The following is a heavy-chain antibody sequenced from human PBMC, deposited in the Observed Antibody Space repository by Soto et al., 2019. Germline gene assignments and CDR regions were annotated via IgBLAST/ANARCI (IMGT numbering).Heavy chain of an antibody. V-gene: IGHV1-2*02. CDR2: INPNSGGS. Sequence: ASVKVSCKASGYTFSDYYIHWVRQAPGQGLEWMGWINPNSGGSKFAQKFQGRVTMTRDTSISTAYMEVIRVRSDDTAAYYCASVGGATSRYGPRAYYYYDMDVGCEGATVAV. D-gene: IGHD3-16*01. CDR1: GYTFSDYY. CDR3: ASVGGATSRYGPRAYYYYDMDV. J-gene: IGHJ6*02.